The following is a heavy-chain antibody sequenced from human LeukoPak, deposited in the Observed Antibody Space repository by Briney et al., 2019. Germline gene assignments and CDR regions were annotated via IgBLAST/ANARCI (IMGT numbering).Heavy chain of an antibody. Sequence: SETLSLTCAVYGGSFSGYYWSWIRQPPGKGLEWIGEINHSGSTNYNPSLKSRVTMSVDTSKNQFSLKLSSVTAADTAVYYCARGRYSSGWYGMDVWGQGTTVTVSS. J-gene: IGHJ6*02. CDR3: ARGRYSSGWYGMDV. CDR2: INHSGST. D-gene: IGHD6-19*01. CDR1: GGSFSGYY. V-gene: IGHV4-34*01.